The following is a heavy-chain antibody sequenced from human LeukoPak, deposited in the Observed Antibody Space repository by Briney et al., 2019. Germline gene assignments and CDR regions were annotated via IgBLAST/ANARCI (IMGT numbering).Heavy chain of an antibody. CDR2: INYNGRT. CDR1: GGSISSYY. CDR3: ARRREGVSWFDP. D-gene: IGHD1-26*01. J-gene: IGHJ5*02. V-gene: IGHV4-59*05. Sequence: SETLSLTCTVSGGSISSYYWSWIRQPPGKGLEWIALINYNGRTFNNPSLKSRVAISIDTSNNQFSLKLTSVTAADTAVYYCARRREGVSWFDPWGQGTLVTVSS.